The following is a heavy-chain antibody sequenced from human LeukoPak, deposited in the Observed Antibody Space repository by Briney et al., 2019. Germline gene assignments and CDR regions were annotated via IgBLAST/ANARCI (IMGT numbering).Heavy chain of an antibody. CDR3: AKDMAVGTTPRVYAFDV. J-gene: IGHJ3*01. CDR2: SSWNSGTI. Sequence: PGGSLRLSCAASGFTFSDCAMHWVRQVPGKGLEWVGGSSWNSGTIAYGDSVKGRATISRDNARNSLYLEVNSLRVEDTALYYCAKDMAVGTTPRVYAFDVWGQGSLVTVSS. D-gene: IGHD1/OR15-1a*01. V-gene: IGHV3-9*01. CDR1: GFTFSDCA.